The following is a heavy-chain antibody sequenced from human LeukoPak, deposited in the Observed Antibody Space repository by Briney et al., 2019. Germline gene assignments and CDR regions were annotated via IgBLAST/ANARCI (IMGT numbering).Heavy chain of an antibody. D-gene: IGHD5-18*01. J-gene: IGHJ6*03. CDR1: GGSISSSSSY. CDR3: ARTTEGGYSYGYFYYYYMDV. V-gene: IGHV4-39*07. CDR2: IYYSGST. Sequence: NPSETLSLTCTVSGGSISSSSSYWGWIRQPPGKGLEWIGSIYYSGSTYYNPSRKSRVTISVDTSKNQFSLKLSSVTAADTAVYYCARTTEGGYSYGYFYYYYMDVWGKGTTVTISS.